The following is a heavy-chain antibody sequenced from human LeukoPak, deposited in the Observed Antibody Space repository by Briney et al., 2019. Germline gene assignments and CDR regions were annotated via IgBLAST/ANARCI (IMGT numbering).Heavy chain of an antibody. CDR2: IYYSGST. CDR1: GGSISSSIYY. V-gene: IGHV4-39*07. Sequence: PSETLSLTCTVSGGSISSSIYYWGWIRQPPGKGLEWIGTIYYSGSTNYNPSLKSRVTISVDTSKNQFSLKLSSVTAADTAVYYCARTAISDTIRDYWGQGTLVTVSS. J-gene: IGHJ4*02. D-gene: IGHD2-2*02. CDR3: ARTAISDTIRDY.